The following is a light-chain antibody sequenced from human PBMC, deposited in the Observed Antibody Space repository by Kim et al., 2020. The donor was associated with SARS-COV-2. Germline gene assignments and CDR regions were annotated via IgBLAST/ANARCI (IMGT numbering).Light chain of an antibody. CDR1: SGSIASNN. CDR3: QSYGSGNWV. V-gene: IGLV6-57*03. CDR2: EDS. Sequence: KTVSSSCTRGSGSIASNNGQWYQQRPGSAPATGIYEDSQRPSGVPDRFSVTIGSSSNAASLTITGLKTEDEADYYCQSYGSGNWVFGGGTQLTVL. J-gene: IGLJ3*02.